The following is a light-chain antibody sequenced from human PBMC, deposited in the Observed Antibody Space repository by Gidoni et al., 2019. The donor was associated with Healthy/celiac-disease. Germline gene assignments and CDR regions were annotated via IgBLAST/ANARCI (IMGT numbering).Light chain of an antibody. CDR3: SSYTSSSTLV. V-gene: IGLV2-14*01. Sequence: QSALTQPASVSGSPGQSITISCTGTSSDVGGYNYVSCYQHHPGKAPKLMIYEVSNRPSGVPDRFSGSKSGNTASLTISGLQAEDEADYYCSSYTSSSTLVFGGGTKLTVL. CDR2: EVS. J-gene: IGLJ3*02. CDR1: SSDVGGYNY.